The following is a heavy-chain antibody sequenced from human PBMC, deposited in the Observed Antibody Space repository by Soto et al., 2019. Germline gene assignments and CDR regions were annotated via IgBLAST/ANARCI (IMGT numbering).Heavy chain of an antibody. CDR3: ARDSRIRSTCDMSAMDV. CDR2: INAGTGDT. Sequence: QVQLMQSGAEVKRPGASVKISCKASGYTFTAYGLHWVRQAPGQRLEWMGWINAGTGDTKFSQKFQGRVTITSDTPATTVYMELSSPTSEDTTIYYCARDSRIRSTCDMSAMDVWGQGTTVTVS. D-gene: IGHD3-3*02. CDR1: GYTFTAYG. J-gene: IGHJ6*02. V-gene: IGHV1-3*01.